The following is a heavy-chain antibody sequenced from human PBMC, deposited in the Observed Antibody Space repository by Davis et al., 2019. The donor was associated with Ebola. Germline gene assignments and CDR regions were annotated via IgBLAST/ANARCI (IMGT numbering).Heavy chain of an antibody. D-gene: IGHD5-24*01. V-gene: IGHV3-9*01. J-gene: IGHJ6*02. CDR3: ALAGLATNTDYYYYYGMDV. CDR2: ISWNSGSI. CDR1: GFTFSSYG. Sequence: PGGSLRLSCAASGFTFSSYGMHWVRQAPGKGLEWVSGISWNSGSIGYADSVKGRFTISRDNAKNSLYLQMNSLRAEDTALYYCALAGLATNTDYYYYYGMDVWGQGTTVTVSS.